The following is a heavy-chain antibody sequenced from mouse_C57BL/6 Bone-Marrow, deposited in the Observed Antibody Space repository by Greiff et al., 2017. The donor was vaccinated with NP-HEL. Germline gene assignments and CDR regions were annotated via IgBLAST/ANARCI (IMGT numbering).Heavy chain of an antibody. Sequence: DVMLVESGGGLVQPGGSLKLSCAASGFTFSDYGMAWVRQAPRTGPEWVAFISNLAYSIYYADTVTGRFTISRENAKNTLYLEMSSLRSEDTAMYYCARRHYGSSVYAMDYWGQGTSVTVSS. CDR2: ISNLAYSI. J-gene: IGHJ4*01. CDR1: GFTFSDYG. CDR3: ARRHYGSSVYAMDY. D-gene: IGHD1-1*01. V-gene: IGHV5-15*04.